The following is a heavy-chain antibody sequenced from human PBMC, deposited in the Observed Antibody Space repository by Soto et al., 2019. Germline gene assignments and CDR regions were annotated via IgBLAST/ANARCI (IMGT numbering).Heavy chain of an antibody. CDR1: GYIFTSYA. CDR2: INAGNGNT. CDR3: ARDFNYGSGDY. J-gene: IGHJ4*02. V-gene: IGHV1-3*05. D-gene: IGHD3-10*01. Sequence: QVQLVQSGAEEKKPGASVKVSCKASGYIFTSYAMQWVRQAPGQRFEWMGWINAGNGNTKYSQKFQGRVTITRDTSASPAYMELSSLRFEDTAVYYSARDFNYGSGDYWGQGTLVTVSS.